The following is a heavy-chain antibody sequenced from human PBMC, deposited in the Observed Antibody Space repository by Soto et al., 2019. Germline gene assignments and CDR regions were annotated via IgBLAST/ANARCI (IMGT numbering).Heavy chain of an antibody. Sequence: HPGGSLRLSCAASGFSFNNYAMHWVRQAPGKGLEWVAVVTFDGSRTYYADSVKGRFTISRDSSNNTVSLQMNSLTNEDTAVYYCEKAGWGGDYYYGLDVWGQGTTVTVSS. CDR3: EKAGWGGDYYYGLDV. V-gene: IGHV3-30*18. J-gene: IGHJ6*02. CDR1: GFSFNNYA. CDR2: VTFDGSRT. D-gene: IGHD2-21*01.